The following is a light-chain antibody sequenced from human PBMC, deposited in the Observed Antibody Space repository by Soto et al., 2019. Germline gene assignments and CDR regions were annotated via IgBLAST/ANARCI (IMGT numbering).Light chain of an antibody. CDR1: QSIRSW. V-gene: IGKV1-5*01. CDR2: DAS. Sequence: DIQMTQSPSSLSASVGDRFTITCLASQSIRSWLAWYQQRPGKAPKLLIYDASTLEGGVPSRFSASGSGTDFSLTITNLQPDDFATYYCQQYNDYFRTFGQGTKVDIK. J-gene: IGKJ1*01. CDR3: QQYNDYFRT.